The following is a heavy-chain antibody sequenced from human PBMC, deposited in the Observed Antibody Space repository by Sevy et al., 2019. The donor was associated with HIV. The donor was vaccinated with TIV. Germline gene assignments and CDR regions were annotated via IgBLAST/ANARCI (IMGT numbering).Heavy chain of an antibody. CDR3: AKEDYSCYE. J-gene: IGHJ4*02. CDR1: GTIFGSYV. D-gene: IGHD2-15*01. Sequence: GGSLRLSCTASGTIFGSYVMTWVRQAPGKGLEWVSTISASGGSTYYADSVKARFTISRDNSKNTVYLEMNSLRAEDTAVYYCAKEDYSCYEWGQGTLVTVSS. CDR2: ISASGGST. V-gene: IGHV3-23*01.